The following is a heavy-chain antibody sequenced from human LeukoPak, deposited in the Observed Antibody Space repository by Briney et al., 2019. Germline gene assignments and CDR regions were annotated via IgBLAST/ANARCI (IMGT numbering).Heavy chain of an antibody. Sequence: PGGSLRLSCAASGFTFSNYWMSWVRQAPGKGLEWVALIQDDGAKTNYADSVRGRFTISRDNSRSTVYLQMNSLKPDDTAVYYCATQTITLVVVISPFDYWGQGALVTVSS. J-gene: IGHJ4*02. CDR1: GFTFSNYW. D-gene: IGHD3-22*01. CDR3: ATQTITLVVVISPFDY. V-gene: IGHV3-30*02. CDR2: IQDDGAKT.